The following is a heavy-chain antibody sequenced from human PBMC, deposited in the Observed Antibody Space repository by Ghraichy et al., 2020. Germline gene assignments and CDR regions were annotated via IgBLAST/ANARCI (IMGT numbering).Heavy chain of an antibody. Sequence: SETRSLTCTVSGDSINSRSYYWGWIRQPPGKGLEWIGNIYYSGSAYYNPSLQNRVTISVDTSQNQFSLKLISVTAADTAVYYCARRAGTTHSSYYFDFWGQGILVTVSS. V-gene: IGHV4-39*01. CDR3: ARRAGTTHSSYYFDF. CDR1: GDSINSRSYY. D-gene: IGHD1-7*01. CDR2: IYYSGSA. J-gene: IGHJ4*02.